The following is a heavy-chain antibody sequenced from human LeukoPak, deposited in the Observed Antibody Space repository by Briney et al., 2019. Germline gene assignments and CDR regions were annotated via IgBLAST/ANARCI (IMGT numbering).Heavy chain of an antibody. CDR1: GFTFNNAW. CDR3: AKDLCGGDCYLPYDAFDI. CDR2: ISGSGGST. D-gene: IGHD2-21*01. J-gene: IGHJ3*02. V-gene: IGHV3-23*01. Sequence: GGSLRLSCAASGFTFNNAWMSWVRQAPGKGLEWVSAISGSGGSTYYADSVKGRFTISRDNSKNTLYLQMNSLRAEDTAVYYCAKDLCGGDCYLPYDAFDIWGQGTMVTVSS.